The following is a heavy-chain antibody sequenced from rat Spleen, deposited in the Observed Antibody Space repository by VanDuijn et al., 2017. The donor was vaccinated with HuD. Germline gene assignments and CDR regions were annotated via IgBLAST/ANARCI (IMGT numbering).Heavy chain of an antibody. CDR1: GFSLTSYH. V-gene: IGHV2S1*01. CDR2: IQSGGST. D-gene: IGHD1-12*02. Sequence: QVQLKESGPGLVQTSQTLSLTCTVSGFSLTSYHVSWVRQPPGKGLEWMGRIQSGGSTYYNSALKSRLSISRDTSKSQVFLKMNSLQTDDTAIYFCTRSDYYYDGTYYNYVMDAWGQGASVTVSS. J-gene: IGHJ4*01. CDR3: TRSDYYYDGTYYNYVMDA.